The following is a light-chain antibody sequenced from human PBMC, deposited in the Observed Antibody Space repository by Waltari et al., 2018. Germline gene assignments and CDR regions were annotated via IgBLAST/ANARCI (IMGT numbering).Light chain of an antibody. CDR3: QHYVSLPVT. V-gene: IGKV3-20*01. CDR1: QSVRVT. J-gene: IGKJ1*01. Sequence: EIVLTQSPGPLSLSPGERATLSCRASQSVRVTLAWYQQKPGQPPRLLLYAASTRATGIPDRFSGRGSGTDFSLTISRLEPEDFAVYYCQHYVSLPVTYGQGTKVEIK. CDR2: AAS.